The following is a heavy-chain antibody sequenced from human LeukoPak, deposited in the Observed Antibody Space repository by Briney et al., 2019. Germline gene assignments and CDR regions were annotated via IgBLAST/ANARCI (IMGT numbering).Heavy chain of an antibody. J-gene: IGHJ6*02. CDR2: IYYSGST. V-gene: IGHV4-39*02. CDR3: AREGRVRYFDWSHYYYYGMDV. D-gene: IGHD3-9*01. CDR1: GGSISSSSYY. Sequence: SETLSLTCTVSGGSISSSSYYWGWIRQPPGMGLEWVGSIYYSGSTYYNPYLKSRVTISVDTSKNQFSLKLSSVTAADTAVYYCAREGRVRYFDWSHYYYYGMDVWGQGTTVTVSS.